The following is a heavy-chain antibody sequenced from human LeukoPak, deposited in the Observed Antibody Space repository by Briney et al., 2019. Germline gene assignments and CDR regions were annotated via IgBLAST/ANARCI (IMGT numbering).Heavy chain of an antibody. CDR3: ARLSGITMIVVVISDAFDI. CDR1: GFTFSSYS. CDR2: ISGSGGST. Sequence: GGSLRLSCAASGFTFSSYSMNWVRQAPGKGLEWVSVISGSGGSTYYADSVKGRFTISRDNSKNTLYLQMNSLRAEDTAVYYCARLSGITMIVVVISDAFDIWGQGTMVTVSS. D-gene: IGHD3-22*01. J-gene: IGHJ3*02. V-gene: IGHV3-23*01.